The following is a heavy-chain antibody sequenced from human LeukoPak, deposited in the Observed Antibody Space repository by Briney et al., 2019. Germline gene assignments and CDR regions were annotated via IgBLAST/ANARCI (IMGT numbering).Heavy chain of an antibody. V-gene: IGHV1-3*01. D-gene: IGHD5-12*01. Sequence: ASVKVSCKASGYTFTSYAMHWVRQAPGQRLEWMGWINAGNGNTKYSQKFQGRVTITRDTSASTAYMELSSLRSEDTAVYYCAREERRYGGCGGYYYYYGMDVWGKGTTVTVSS. CDR2: INAGNGNT. J-gene: IGHJ6*04. CDR1: GYTFTSYA. CDR3: AREERRYGGCGGYYYYYGMDV.